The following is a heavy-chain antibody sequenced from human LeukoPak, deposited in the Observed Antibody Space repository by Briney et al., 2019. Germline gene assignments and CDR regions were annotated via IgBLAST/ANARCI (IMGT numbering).Heavy chain of an antibody. D-gene: IGHD3-22*01. J-gene: IGHJ4*02. CDR3: AKDGSKLSSGSYYFDY. CDR1: GFTFSSYA. V-gene: IGHV3-23*01. CDR2: ISGSGGST. Sequence: GGSLRLSCAASGFTFSSYAMSWVRQAPGEGLEWVSTISGSGGSTYYADSVKGRFTISRDNSKNTLYLQMNSLRAEDTAVYYCAKDGSKLSSGSYYFDYWGQGTLVTVSS.